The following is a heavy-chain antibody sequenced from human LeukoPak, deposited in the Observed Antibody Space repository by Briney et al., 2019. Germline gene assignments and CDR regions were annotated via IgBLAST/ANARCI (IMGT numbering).Heavy chain of an antibody. V-gene: IGHV3-23*01. Sequence: GGSLRLSCAASGFTFSTFAMIWVRQPPGKGLEWVSSIFPSGGEIHYADSVRGRFTISRDNSKSTLSLQMNSLRAEDTAVYYCAKNPRSYPYHFWGQGTLVTVSS. CDR3: AKNPRSYPYHF. D-gene: IGHD1-26*01. CDR1: GFTFSTFA. J-gene: IGHJ4*02. CDR2: IFPSGGEI.